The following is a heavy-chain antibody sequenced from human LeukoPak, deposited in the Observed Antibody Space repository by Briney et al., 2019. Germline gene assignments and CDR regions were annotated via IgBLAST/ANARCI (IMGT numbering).Heavy chain of an antibody. CDR3: ARNMVRGGNYYYGMDV. CDR1: GGSFSGYY. D-gene: IGHD3-10*01. CDR2: INHSGST. Sequence: SETLSLTCAVYGGSFSGYYWSWIRQPPGKGLEWIGEINHSGSTNYNPSLKSRVTISVDTSKNQFSLKLSSVTAADTAVYYCARNMVRGGNYYYGMDVWGKGTTVTVSS. J-gene: IGHJ6*04. V-gene: IGHV4-34*01.